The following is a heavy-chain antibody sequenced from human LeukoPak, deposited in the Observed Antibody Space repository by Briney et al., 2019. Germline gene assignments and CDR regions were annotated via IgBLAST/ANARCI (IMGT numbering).Heavy chain of an antibody. Sequence: SVKVSCKASGGTFSSYAISWVRQAPGQGLEWMGRIIPIFGTANYAQKFQGRVTITTDESTSPAYMELSSLRSEDTAVYYCARDGYSSGWLESADYWGQGTLVTVSS. CDR3: ARDGYSSGWLESADY. D-gene: IGHD6-19*01. CDR2: IIPIFGTA. V-gene: IGHV1-69*05. J-gene: IGHJ4*02. CDR1: GGTFSSYA.